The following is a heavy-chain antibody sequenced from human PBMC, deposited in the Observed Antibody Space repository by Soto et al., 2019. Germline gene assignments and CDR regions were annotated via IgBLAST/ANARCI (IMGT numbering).Heavy chain of an antibody. Sequence: EVQLLESGGGLVQPGGSLRLSCAASAFPFTNDAMSWVRQAPGKGLEWVSSISGSGGSTYYADSVQGRFTISRDNSNNTLYLQMDSLRAEDTAVYFCAKRGHSTSWYWFDPWGQGTQVTVSS. V-gene: IGHV3-23*01. CDR2: ISGSGGST. CDR3: AKRGHSTSWYWFDP. CDR1: AFPFTNDA. J-gene: IGHJ5*02. D-gene: IGHD6-13*01.